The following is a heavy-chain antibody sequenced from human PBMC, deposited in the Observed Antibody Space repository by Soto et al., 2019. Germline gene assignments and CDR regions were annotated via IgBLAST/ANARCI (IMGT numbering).Heavy chain of an antibody. CDR3: ARGIKYGAYSRWFDP. CDR2: MNPNSGNT. CDR1: GYTFTSYD. D-gene: IGHD4-17*01. J-gene: IGHJ5*02. V-gene: IGHV1-8*01. Sequence: QVRLVQSGDEEKKPGASVKVSCKASGYTFTSYDINWVRQATGQGLEYLGWMNPNSGNTAYVQKFQGRVTMTWDTSITTAYMELSSLRSEDTAVYFCARGIKYGAYSRWFDPWGQGTLVTVSS.